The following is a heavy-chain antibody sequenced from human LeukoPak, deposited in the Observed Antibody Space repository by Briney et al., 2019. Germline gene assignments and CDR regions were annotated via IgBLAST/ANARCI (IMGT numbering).Heavy chain of an antibody. D-gene: IGHD3-22*01. V-gene: IGHV1-46*01. J-gene: IGHJ4*02. CDR3: ARGPGPANDGGGYCFDY. CDR1: GYTFTSYY. CDR2: INPSGGST. Sequence: ASVKVSCKASGYTFTSYYLYWVRQAPGQGLEWMGVINPSGGSTTSAQKFQGRVTMTRDTSTSTVYMELRSLRSEDTAVYYCARGPGPANDGGGYCFDYWGQGTLVTVSS.